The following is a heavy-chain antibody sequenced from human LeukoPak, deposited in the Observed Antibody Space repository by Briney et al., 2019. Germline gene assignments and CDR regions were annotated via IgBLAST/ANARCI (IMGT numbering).Heavy chain of an antibody. V-gene: IGHV3-23*01. D-gene: IGHD3-3*01. Sequence: GGSLRLSCAVPGFTLSSYAMGWVRQAPGEGLGWVSGISGSGGSTYYADSVKSQFTISRDNYKNTLYLQMNSLRAEDTAVYYCAKSDYDFRSGYYSGIPFFDYWGQGTLVTVSS. J-gene: IGHJ4*02. CDR1: GFTLSSYA. CDR2: ISGSGGST. CDR3: AKSDYDFRSGYYSGIPFFDY.